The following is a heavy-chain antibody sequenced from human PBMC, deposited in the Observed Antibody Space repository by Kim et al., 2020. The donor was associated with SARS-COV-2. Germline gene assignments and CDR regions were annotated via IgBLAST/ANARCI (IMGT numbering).Heavy chain of an antibody. CDR3: ARDRRPYYYDRHAFDI. D-gene: IGHD3-10*02. V-gene: IGHV3-30*07. J-gene: IGHJ3*02. Sequence: SVKGRVTISRDNSKNTLYLQMNSLGAEDTAVYYCARDRRPYYYDRHAFDIWGQGTMVTVSS.